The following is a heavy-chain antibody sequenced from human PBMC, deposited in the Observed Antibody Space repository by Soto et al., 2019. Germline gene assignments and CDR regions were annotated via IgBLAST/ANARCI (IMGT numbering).Heavy chain of an antibody. CDR2: ISYDGTNK. J-gene: IGHJ4*02. D-gene: IGHD6-13*01. Sequence: GGSLRLSCAASGFIFSNHNMHWVRQAPGKGLEWVAVISYDGTNKYYADSVKGRFTISRDNSGNTLSLQMNSLGAGDTAVYYCAKDRSNSWSFDYWGQGTLVTVSS. V-gene: IGHV3-30*18. CDR3: AKDRSNSWSFDY. CDR1: GFIFSNHN.